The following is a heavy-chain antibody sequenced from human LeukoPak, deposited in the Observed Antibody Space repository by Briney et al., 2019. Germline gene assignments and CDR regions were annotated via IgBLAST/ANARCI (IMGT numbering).Heavy chain of an antibody. CDR1: GSNFGDYH. CDR3: TRVGAAGGKWGDY. J-gene: IGHJ4*02. CDR2: IRSKGYGETP. Sequence: PGGSLRLSCRISGSNFGDYHMSWFRQAPGKGLEWVGFIRSKGYGETPEYAASVRGRFIISKDESQSIAYLQMNSLKTEDTGVYYCTRVGAAGGKWGDYWGQGTLVTVSS. D-gene: IGHD6-13*01. V-gene: IGHV3-49*03.